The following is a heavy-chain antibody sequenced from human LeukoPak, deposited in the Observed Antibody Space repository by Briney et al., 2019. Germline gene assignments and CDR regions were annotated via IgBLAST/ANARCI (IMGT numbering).Heavy chain of an antibody. D-gene: IGHD1-14*01. Sequence: PGGSLRLSCAASGFTFSSYAMSWVRQAPGKGLEWVSAISDSGGSTYYSDSVKSRFTISRDNSKNTLYLQMNSLRAGDAALYYCAKPGAGGSYFDSWGQGTQVTVSS. J-gene: IGHJ4*02. V-gene: IGHV3-23*01. CDR2: ISDSGGST. CDR1: GFTFSSYA. CDR3: AKPGAGGSYFDS.